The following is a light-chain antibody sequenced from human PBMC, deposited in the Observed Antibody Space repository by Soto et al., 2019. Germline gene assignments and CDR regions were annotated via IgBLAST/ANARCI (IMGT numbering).Light chain of an antibody. Sequence: QSVLTQPASVSGSPGQSITISCTGTSSDVGGFNYVSWYQQHPGKAPKLMIYDVTDRPSGVSDRFSGSKSGNTASLTISGLHTVYEADSYCYSYTSSSTLEVFGTGTKVTVL. CDR1: SSDVGGFNY. J-gene: IGLJ1*01. CDR2: DVT. V-gene: IGLV2-14*01. CDR3: YSYTSSSTLEV.